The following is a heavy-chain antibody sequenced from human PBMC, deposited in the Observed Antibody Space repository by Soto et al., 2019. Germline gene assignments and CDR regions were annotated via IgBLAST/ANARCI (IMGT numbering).Heavy chain of an antibody. V-gene: IGHV4-30-2*01. D-gene: IGHD5-12*01. J-gene: IGHJ4*02. CDR3: ARDRGGPGQYSFGSGHFDY. Sequence: QLQLQESGSGLVKPSQTLSLTCAVSGGSVSIPGYSWTWIRQPPGKGLEWIGYIYHGGITYYNPYPKSRVTISVDGSQNQFSLELSSVTAADTAVYYCARDRGGPGQYSFGSGHFDYWGQGTLVTVSS. CDR1: GGSVSIPGYS. CDR2: IYHGGIT.